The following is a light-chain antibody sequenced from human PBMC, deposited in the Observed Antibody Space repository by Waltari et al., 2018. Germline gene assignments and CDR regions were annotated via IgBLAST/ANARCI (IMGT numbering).Light chain of an antibody. V-gene: IGLV2-23*02. CDR2: EVT. CDR1: SSDVGGYNL. Sequence: QSALTQPASVSGSPGQSISIPCTGTSSDVGGYNLVSWYQQHPGKAPKLIIYEVTKRPSGVSNRFSGSTSDNTASLTISGLQAEDEADYYCCSYAGSNLGVFGTGTKVTVL. CDR3: CSYAGSNLGV. J-gene: IGLJ1*01.